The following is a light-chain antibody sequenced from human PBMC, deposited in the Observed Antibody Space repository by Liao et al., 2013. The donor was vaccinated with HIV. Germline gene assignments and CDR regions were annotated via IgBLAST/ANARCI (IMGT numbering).Light chain of an antibody. CDR2: QDS. J-gene: IGLJ2*01. CDR3: QVWDRASDHLV. CDR1: KLGDKY. Sequence: SYELTQPPSVSVSPGQTASITCSGDKLGDKYVWWYQQKPGQSPVLVIYQDSKRPSGIPERFSGSKSGNTATLTISRVEAGDEADFYCQVWDRASDHLVFGGGTELTVL. V-gene: IGLV3-1*01.